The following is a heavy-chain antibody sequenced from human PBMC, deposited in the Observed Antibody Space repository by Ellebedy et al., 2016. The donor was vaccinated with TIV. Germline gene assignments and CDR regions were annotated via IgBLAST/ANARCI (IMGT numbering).Heavy chain of an antibody. CDR3: ARGGYSYPEDLDY. CDR1: GYTFTSYD. D-gene: IGHD5-18*01. J-gene: IGHJ4*02. CDR2: TNPNSGNT. Sequence: ASVKVSCKASGYTFTSYDVNWVRQAAGQGLEWMGWTNPNSGNTDYAQKFQDRVTMTRDTSTNTAFMELYSLSFEDTAVYYCARGGYSYPEDLDYWGQGTLVTVSS. V-gene: IGHV1-8*01.